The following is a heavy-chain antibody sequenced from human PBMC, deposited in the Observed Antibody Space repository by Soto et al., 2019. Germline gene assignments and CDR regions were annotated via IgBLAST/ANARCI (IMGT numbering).Heavy chain of an antibody. V-gene: IGHV1-2*04. CDR3: ARNPPYCSGGSCYSPGAFDI. J-gene: IGHJ3*02. Sequence: ASVKVSCKASGYTFTGYYMHWVRQAPGQGLEWMGWINPNSGGTNYAQKFQGWVTMTRDTSISTAYMELSRLRSDDTAVYYCARNPPYCSGGSCYSPGAFDIWGQGTMVTVSS. D-gene: IGHD2-15*01. CDR1: GYTFTGYY. CDR2: INPNSGGT.